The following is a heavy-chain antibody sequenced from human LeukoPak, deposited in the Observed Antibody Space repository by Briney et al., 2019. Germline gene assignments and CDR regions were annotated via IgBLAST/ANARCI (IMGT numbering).Heavy chain of an antibody. CDR1: GFTFSSYG. CDR2: IWYDGSNK. Sequence: PGGSLTLSCAASGFTFSSYGMHWDRQAPGKGLVWVAVIWYDGSNKYYADSVKGRFTISRDNSKNTLYLQMNSLRAEDTAVYYCARADTPPHYYGMDVWGQGTTVTVPS. CDR3: ARADTPPHYYGMDV. V-gene: IGHV3-33*01. J-gene: IGHJ6*02.